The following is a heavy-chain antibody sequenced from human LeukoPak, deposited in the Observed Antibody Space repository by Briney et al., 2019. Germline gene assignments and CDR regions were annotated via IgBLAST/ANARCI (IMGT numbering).Heavy chain of an antibody. D-gene: IGHD2-15*01. V-gene: IGHV4-59*01. CDR3: ARVGYCSGGSCSFDY. CDR2: IYYSGST. CDR1: GGSISSYY. Sequence: SETLSLTCTVSGGSISSYYWSWIRQPPGKGLEWIGYIYYSGSTNYNPSLKSRVTISVDTSKNQFSLKLSSVTAADTAVYYCARVGYCSGGSCSFDYWGQGTLVTVSS. J-gene: IGHJ4*02.